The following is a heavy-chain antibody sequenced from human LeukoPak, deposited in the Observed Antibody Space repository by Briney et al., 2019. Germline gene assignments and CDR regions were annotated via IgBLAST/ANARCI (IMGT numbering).Heavy chain of an antibody. CDR1: GYSFTSYW. CDR2: IYPGDSDT. CDR3: ARLIDSGSYSPSGWFDP. Sequence: GESLKISCKGSGYSFTSYWIGWVRQMPGKGLEWMGIIYPGDSDTRYSPSFQGQVTISADKSISTAYLQWSSLKASDTAMYYCARLIDSGSYSPSGWFDPWGQGTLVTVSS. D-gene: IGHD1-26*01. J-gene: IGHJ5*02. V-gene: IGHV5-51*01.